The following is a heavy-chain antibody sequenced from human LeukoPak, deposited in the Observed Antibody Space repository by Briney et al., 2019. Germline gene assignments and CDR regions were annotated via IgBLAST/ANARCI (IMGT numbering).Heavy chain of an antibody. Sequence: PSETLSLTCAVYGGSFSGYYWSWIRQPPGKGLEWIGEINHSGSTNYNPSLKSRVTISVDTSKNQFSLKLSSVTAADTAVYYCARGPRAFDIWGQGTMVTVSS. V-gene: IGHV4-34*01. CDR1: GGSFSGYY. CDR3: ARGPRAFDI. J-gene: IGHJ3*02. CDR2: INHSGST.